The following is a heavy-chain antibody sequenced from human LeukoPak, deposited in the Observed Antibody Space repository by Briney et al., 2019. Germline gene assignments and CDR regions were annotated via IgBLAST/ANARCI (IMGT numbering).Heavy chain of an antibody. D-gene: IGHD2-15*01. CDR2: IRYDGSNK. Sequence: GGSLRLSCAASGFTFSSYGMHRVRQAPGKGLEWVAVIRYDGSNKYYADSVKGRFTISRDNSKNTLYLQMNSLRAEDRAVYYCAKEACSGGSCYENYWGQGTLVTVSS. J-gene: IGHJ4*02. CDR1: GFTFSSYG. CDR3: AKEACSGGSCYENY. V-gene: IGHV3-30*02.